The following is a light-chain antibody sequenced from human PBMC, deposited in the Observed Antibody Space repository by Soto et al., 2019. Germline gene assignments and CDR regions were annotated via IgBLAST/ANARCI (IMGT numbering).Light chain of an antibody. CDR2: DAS. CDR3: QQYNSFSWT. Sequence: DIQMTPSPSTLSASVGDRVTTTCRASQSISSWLAWYQQTPGKAPKLLIYDASSLESGVPSRFSGSGSGTEFTLTISSLQPDDFATYYCQQYNSFSWTFGQGTKVDIK. V-gene: IGKV1-5*01. J-gene: IGKJ1*01. CDR1: QSISSW.